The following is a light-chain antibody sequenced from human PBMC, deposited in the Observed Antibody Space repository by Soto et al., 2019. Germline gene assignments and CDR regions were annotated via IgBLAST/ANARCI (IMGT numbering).Light chain of an antibody. CDR2: LEGSGSY. CDR3: ETWDSNTRL. V-gene: IGLV4-60*03. J-gene: IGLJ2*01. CDR1: SGHSSYI. Sequence: QSVLTQSSSASASVGSSVKLTCTLSSGHSSYIIAWHQQQPGKAPRYLMKLEGSGSYNKGSGVPDRFSGSSSGADRYLTISNLQSEDEADYYCETWDSNTRLFGGGTQLTVL.